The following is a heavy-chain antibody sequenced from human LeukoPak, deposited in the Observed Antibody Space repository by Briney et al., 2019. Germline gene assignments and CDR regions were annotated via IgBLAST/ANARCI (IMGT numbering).Heavy chain of an antibody. CDR1: GFTFGDYA. CDR3: TRDRHGGSSAY. V-gene: IGHV3-49*04. J-gene: IGHJ4*02. CDR2: IRSKRYGGTT. D-gene: IGHD3-10*01. Sequence: GRSLRLSCTASGFTFGDYAMSWVRQAPGKGLEWVGFIRSKRYGGTTEYAASVKGRITISRDDSKSIAYLQMNSLKSEDTAVYYCTRDRHGGSSAYWGQGTLVTVSS.